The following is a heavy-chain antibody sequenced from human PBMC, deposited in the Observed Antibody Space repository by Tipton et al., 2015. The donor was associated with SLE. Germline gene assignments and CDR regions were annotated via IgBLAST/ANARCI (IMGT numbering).Heavy chain of an antibody. CDR3: ATPGLSRGVVGALGY. V-gene: IGHV3-48*01. Sequence: GSLRLSCAASGFTFSSYSMNWVRQAPGKGLEWVSYISSSSSTIYYADSVKGRFTISRDKAKNSLYLQMNSLRAEDTAVYYCATPGLSRGVVGALGYWGQGTLVPVSS. J-gene: IGHJ4*02. D-gene: IGHD1-26*01. CDR1: GFTFSSYS. CDR2: ISSSSSTI.